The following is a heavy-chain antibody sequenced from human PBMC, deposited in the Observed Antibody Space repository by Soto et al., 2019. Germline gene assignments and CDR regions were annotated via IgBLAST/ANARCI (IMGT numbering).Heavy chain of an antibody. V-gene: IGHV1-69*01. CDR3: ARARRPSTVTRYYYYGMDV. J-gene: IGHJ6*02. CDR2: IIPIFGTA. D-gene: IGHD4-17*01. CDR1: GGTFSSYA. Sequence: QVQLVQSGAEVKKPGSSVKVSCKASGGTFSSYAISWVRQAPGQGLEWMGGIIPIFGTATYAQKFQGRVTITADESTSTAYMELSSLRSEDTAVYYCARARRPSTVTRYYYYGMDVWGQGTTVTVSS.